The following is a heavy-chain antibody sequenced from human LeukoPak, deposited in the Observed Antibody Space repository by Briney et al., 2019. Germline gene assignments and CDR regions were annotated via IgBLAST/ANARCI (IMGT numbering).Heavy chain of an antibody. V-gene: IGHV3-7*01. CDR3: ARVTQWLGQLDVMDV. CDR1: GFTFSNAW. CDR2: IKQDGSEK. J-gene: IGHJ6*03. D-gene: IGHD6-19*01. Sequence: PGGSLRLSCAASGFTFSNAWMSWVRQAPGKGLEWVANIKQDGSEKYYVDSVKGRFTISRDNAKNSLYLQMNSLRAEDTAVYYCARVTQWLGQLDVMDVWGKGTTVTVSS.